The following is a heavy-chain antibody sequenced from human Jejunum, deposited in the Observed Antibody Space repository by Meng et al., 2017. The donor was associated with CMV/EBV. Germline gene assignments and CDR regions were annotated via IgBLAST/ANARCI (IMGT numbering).Heavy chain of an antibody. V-gene: IGHV3-53*01. J-gene: IGHJ3*02. CDR3: ARVGPWLFRAFDI. D-gene: IGHD5-12*01. Sequence: VASGFTVSGHYMSWVRQAPGKGLEWVSIIYSGGSTYYADSVKGRFTISRDNAGNSLYLQMNSLRAEDTAVYYCARVGPWLFRAFDIWGQGTMVTVSS. CDR1: GFTVSGHY. CDR2: IYSGGST.